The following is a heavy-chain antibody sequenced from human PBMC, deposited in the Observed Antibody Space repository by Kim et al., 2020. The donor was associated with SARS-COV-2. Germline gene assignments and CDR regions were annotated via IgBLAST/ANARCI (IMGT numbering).Heavy chain of an antibody. J-gene: IGHJ6*02. D-gene: IGHD2-2*01. Sequence: SETLSLTCTVSGGSISSYYWSWIRQPPGKGLEWIGYIYYSGSTNYNPSLKSRVTISVDTSKNQFSLKLSSVTAADTAVYYCARDSGQLLTYYYYYGMDVWGQETTVTVSS. CDR1: GGSISSYY. CDR2: IYYSGST. CDR3: ARDSGQLLTYYYYYGMDV. V-gene: IGHV4-59*01.